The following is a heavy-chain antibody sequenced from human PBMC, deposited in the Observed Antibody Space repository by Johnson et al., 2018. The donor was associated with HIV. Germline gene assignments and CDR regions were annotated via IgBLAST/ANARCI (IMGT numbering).Heavy chain of an antibody. CDR3: ARSNTAMMYDAFDI. J-gene: IGHJ3*02. V-gene: IGHV3-11*04. Sequence: QVQLVESGGGLVQPGRSLRLSCAASGFTFSDYYMSWIRQAPGKGLEWVSYISSSGSTIYYADSVKGRFTISRDNAKNSLYLQMNSLRAEDTAVYYCARSNTAMMYDAFDIWGQGTMVTVSS. D-gene: IGHD5-18*01. CDR1: GFTFSDYY. CDR2: ISSSGSTI.